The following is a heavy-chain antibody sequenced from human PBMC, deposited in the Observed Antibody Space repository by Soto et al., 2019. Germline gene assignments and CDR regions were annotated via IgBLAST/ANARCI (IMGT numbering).Heavy chain of an antibody. Sequence: EVQLLESGGGLVPPGGSLSLSCAASEFTFSSSAMCWVRQAPGKGRERVSAISGIGATSYYADSVKGRFTISRDNSKNTLYMQMNSLKAEDTAIYYFAQDDRTHYCGRKIDYWGQGTLVTVSS. CDR2: ISGIGATS. CDR1: EFTFSSSA. J-gene: IGHJ4*02. CDR3: AQDDRTHYCGRKIDY. V-gene: IGHV3-23*01. D-gene: IGHD1-26*01.